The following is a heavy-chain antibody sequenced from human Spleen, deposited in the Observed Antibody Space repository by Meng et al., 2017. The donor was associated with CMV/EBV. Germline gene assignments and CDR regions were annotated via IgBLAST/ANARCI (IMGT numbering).Heavy chain of an antibody. V-gene: IGHV3-23*03. J-gene: IGHJ4*02. Sequence: CAASGFTFSSYAMSWVRQAPGKGLEWVSVIYSGGSSTYYADSVKGRFTISRDNSKNTLYLQMNSLRAEDTAVYYCAKDQGYYLHYFDYWGQGTLVTVSS. CDR1: GFTFSSYA. CDR2: IYSGGSST. CDR3: AKDQGYYLHYFDY. D-gene: IGHD3-3*01.